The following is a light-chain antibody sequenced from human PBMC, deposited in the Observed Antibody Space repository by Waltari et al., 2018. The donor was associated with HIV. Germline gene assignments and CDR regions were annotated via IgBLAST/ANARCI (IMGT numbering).Light chain of an antibody. CDR3: CSYAGSFVI. CDR2: EGS. J-gene: IGLJ2*01. CDR1: SSDVGIYNL. V-gene: IGLV2-23*01. Sequence: QYALTQPASVSGSPGQSITICCTGTSSDVGIYNLVSWYQQHPGKAPKLIIYEGSKRPSGVSNRFSCSKSGNTASLTISGLQAEDEADYYCCSYAGSFVIFGGGTKLTVL.